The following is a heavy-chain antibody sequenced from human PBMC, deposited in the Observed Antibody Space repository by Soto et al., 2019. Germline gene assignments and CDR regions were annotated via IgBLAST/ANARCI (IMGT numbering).Heavy chain of an antibody. D-gene: IGHD2-21*01. J-gene: IGHJ4*03. CDR1: GFTFTGSA. CDR3: CNLDGYNIGK. Sequence: GGSLRLSCAASGFTFTGSAMHWVRPASGKGLEWVGRIRDRTNNYATAYAASVKGRFTISRDDSKNTTYLKIDSFKTEDTAVYYCCNLDGYNIGKWGQGTMVTVSS. CDR2: IRDRTNNYAT. V-gene: IGHV3-73*01.